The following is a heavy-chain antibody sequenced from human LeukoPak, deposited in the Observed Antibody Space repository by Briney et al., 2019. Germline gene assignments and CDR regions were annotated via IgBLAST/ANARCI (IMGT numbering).Heavy chain of an antibody. J-gene: IGHJ4*02. CDR2: ISAYNGNT. D-gene: IGHD6-13*01. V-gene: IGHV1-18*04. CDR3: ARDNPGIAAAGIIGFDY. CDR1: GYTFTSYG. Sequence: ASVKVSCKASGYTFTSYGISWVRQAPGQGLEWMGWISAYNGNTNYAQKRQGRVTMTTDTSTSTAYMELRSLRSDDTAVYYCARDNPGIAAAGIIGFDYWGQGTLVTVSS.